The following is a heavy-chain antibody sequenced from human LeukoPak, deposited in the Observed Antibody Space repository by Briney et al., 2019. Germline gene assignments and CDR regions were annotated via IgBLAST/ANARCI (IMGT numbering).Heavy chain of an antibody. D-gene: IGHD4-17*01. CDR1: GFTFSDYW. CDR2: IDTDGSSA. Sequence: GGSLRLSCAASGFTFSDYWTHWVRQAPGKGLVWVSRIDTDGSSATYADSVKGRFTISRDNAKNTVYLQMNSLRVEDTGVYSCASALTTVTPHFHYWGQGTLVTVSS. CDR3: ASALTTVTPHFHY. V-gene: IGHV3-74*01. J-gene: IGHJ4*02.